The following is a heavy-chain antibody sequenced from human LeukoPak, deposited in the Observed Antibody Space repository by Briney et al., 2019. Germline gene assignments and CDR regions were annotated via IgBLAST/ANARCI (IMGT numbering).Heavy chain of an antibody. J-gene: IGHJ4*02. V-gene: IGHV3-66*01. CDR1: GFTVSSNY. CDR3: AGDQSSGWHTY. D-gene: IGHD6-19*01. Sequence: GWSLRLSCAASGFTVSSNYMSWVREAAGQGLEWVSIIYSDGSTFYADSVRGRFTLSRDGSKNMVFLQMTSVRLEDTAMYYCAGDQSSGWHTYWGQGTLVTVSS. CDR2: IYSDGST.